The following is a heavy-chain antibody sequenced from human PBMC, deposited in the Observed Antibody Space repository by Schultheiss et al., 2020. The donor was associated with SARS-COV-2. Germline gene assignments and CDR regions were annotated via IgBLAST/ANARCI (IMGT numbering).Heavy chain of an antibody. Sequence: SETLSLTCTVSGGSISSSSYYWSWIRQPPGKGLEWIGYIYYSGSTNYNPSLKSRVTISVDTSKNQFSLKLSSVTAADTAVYYCARDRFLEWLGLFDPWGQGTLVTVSS. CDR3: ARDRFLEWLGLFDP. V-gene: IGHV4-61*01. CDR2: IYYSGST. D-gene: IGHD3-3*01. J-gene: IGHJ5*02. CDR1: GGSISSSSYY.